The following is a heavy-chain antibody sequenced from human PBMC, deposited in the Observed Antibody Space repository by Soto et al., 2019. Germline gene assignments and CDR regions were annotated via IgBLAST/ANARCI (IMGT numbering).Heavy chain of an antibody. V-gene: IGHV3-23*01. J-gene: IGHJ4*02. CDR2: ASGRGAST. D-gene: IGHD3-10*01. CDR1: GFTFTNYA. Sequence: EVQLLESGGGLVQPGGSLRLSCGASGFTFTNYAMSWVRQAPVKGLEWASTASGRGASTYYADSVKGRFTISRDNSKNTLYLQMKSLRIEDTAVYYCAEVAVRGVVVSNFDSWGRGTLVTVSS. CDR3: AEVAVRGVVVSNFDS.